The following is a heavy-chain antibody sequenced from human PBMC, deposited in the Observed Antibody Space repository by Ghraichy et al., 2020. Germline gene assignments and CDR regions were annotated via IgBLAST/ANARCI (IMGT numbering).Heavy chain of an antibody. CDR1: GGSISSYY. Sequence: SETLSLTCTVSGGSISSYYWSWIRQPPGKGLEWIGYIYYSGSTNYNPSLKSRVTISVDTSKNQFSLKLSSVTAAATAVYYCARIGYNPDLSYYYMDVWGKGTTVTVSS. J-gene: IGHJ6*03. CDR2: IYYSGST. V-gene: IGHV4-59*01. CDR3: ARIGYNPDLSYYYMDV. D-gene: IGHD5-24*01.